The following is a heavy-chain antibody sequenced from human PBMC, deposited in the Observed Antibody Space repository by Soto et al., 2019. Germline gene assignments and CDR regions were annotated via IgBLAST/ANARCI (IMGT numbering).Heavy chain of an antibody. CDR1: GYTSTSYG. J-gene: IGHJ3*02. CDR3: ARGPIAVATDDAFDI. CDR2: ISAYNGNT. D-gene: IGHD6-19*01. V-gene: IGHV1-18*01. Sequence: ASVKVSCKASGYTSTSYGISWVRQAPGQGLEWMGWISAYNGNTNYAQKLQGRVTMTTDTSTSTAYMELRSLRSDDTAVYYCARGPIAVATDDAFDIWGQGTMVTVSS.